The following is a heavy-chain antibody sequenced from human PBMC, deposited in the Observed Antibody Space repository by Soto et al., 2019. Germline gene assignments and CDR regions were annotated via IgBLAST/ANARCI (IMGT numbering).Heavy chain of an antibody. CDR2: INEDGSTI. J-gene: IGHJ4*02. Sequence: EVQLVESGGGLVQPGGSLRLSCAASGFTFSTYWMHWVRQAPGKGLVWVSRINEDGSTINYADSVKGRFTISRDNAKNTFYREVNGWGAEDTAVYYGTRDRGGRGGYWGQGTLVTVSS. V-gene: IGHV3-74*01. D-gene: IGHD3-16*01. CDR3: TRDRGGRGGY. CDR1: GFTFSTYW.